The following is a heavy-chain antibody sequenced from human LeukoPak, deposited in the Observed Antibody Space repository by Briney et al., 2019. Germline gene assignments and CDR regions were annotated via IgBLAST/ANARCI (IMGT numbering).Heavy chain of an antibody. CDR2: INHSGST. CDR1: GGSFSGYY. Sequence: PSETLSLTCAVYGGSFSGYYWSWIRQPPGKGLEWIGEINHSGSTNYNPSLKSRVTISVDTSKNQFSLKLSSATAADTAVYYCARGLAAGNWGQGTLVTVSS. CDR3: ARGLAAGN. D-gene: IGHD6-13*01. J-gene: IGHJ4*02. V-gene: IGHV4-34*01.